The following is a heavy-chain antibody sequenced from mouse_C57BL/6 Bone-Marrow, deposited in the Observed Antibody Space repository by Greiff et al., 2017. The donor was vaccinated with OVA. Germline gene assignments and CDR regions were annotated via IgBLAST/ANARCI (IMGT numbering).Heavy chain of an antibody. CDR1: GYTFTSYW. Sequence: QVQLQQPGTELVKPGASVKLSCKASGYTFTSYWMHWVKQRPGQGLEWIGVIDPSDSYTNYNQKFKGKATLTVDTSSSTAYMQLSSLTSEDSAVYYCARPRVVEPYYFDYWGQGTTLTVSS. J-gene: IGHJ2*01. D-gene: IGHD1-1*01. CDR2: IDPSDSYT. V-gene: IGHV1-59*01. CDR3: ARPRVVEPYYFDY.